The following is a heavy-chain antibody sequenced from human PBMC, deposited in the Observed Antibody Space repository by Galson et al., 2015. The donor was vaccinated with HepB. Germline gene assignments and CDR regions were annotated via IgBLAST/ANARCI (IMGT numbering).Heavy chain of an antibody. Sequence: SVKVSCKASGGTFSSYAISWVRQAPGQGLEWMGGIIPIFGTANYAQKFQGRVTITADESTSTAYMELSSLRSEDTAVYYCASRSNTMIDAFDIWGQGTMVTVSS. V-gene: IGHV1-69*13. D-gene: IGHD3-22*01. J-gene: IGHJ3*02. CDR3: ASRSNTMIDAFDI. CDR1: GGTFSSYA. CDR2: IIPIFGTA.